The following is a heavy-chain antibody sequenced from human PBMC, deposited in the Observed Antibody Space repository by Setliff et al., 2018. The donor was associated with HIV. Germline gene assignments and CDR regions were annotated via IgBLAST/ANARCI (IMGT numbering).Heavy chain of an antibody. V-gene: IGHV1-46*01. CDR2: INPGDGST. CDR1: GYTFTSYY. CDR3: ARDATYDYVWGTSSLVLDY. D-gene: IGHD3-16*01. Sequence: ASVKVSCKASGYTFTSYYIYWVRQAPGQGLQWMGIINPGDGSTIYAQKFQGRVTMTRDTSTSTLYMELSSLRSEDAAVYYCARDATYDYVWGTSSLVLDYWGQGTLVTVSS. J-gene: IGHJ4*02.